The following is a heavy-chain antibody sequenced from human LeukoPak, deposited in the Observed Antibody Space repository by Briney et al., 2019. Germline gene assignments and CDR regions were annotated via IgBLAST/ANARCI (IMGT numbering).Heavy chain of an antibody. Sequence: GASVKVSCKASGYTFTGYHMHWVRQAPGQGLEWVGIINPSGDGTSYAQNFQGRVTMTRDMSTSTVHMELSSLRSEDTAVYYCARGRHYYDSSDYYYEGDAFDIWGQGTMVTVSS. CDR2: INPSGDGT. CDR3: ARGRHYYDSSDYYYEGDAFDI. J-gene: IGHJ3*02. CDR1: GYTFTGYH. V-gene: IGHV1-46*01. D-gene: IGHD3-22*01.